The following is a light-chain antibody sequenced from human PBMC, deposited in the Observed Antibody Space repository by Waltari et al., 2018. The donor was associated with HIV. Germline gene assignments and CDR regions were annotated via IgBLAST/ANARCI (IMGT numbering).Light chain of an antibody. J-gene: IGLJ2*01. CDR3: ASHAGSKDV. CDR2: DVT. V-gene: IGLV2-8*01. Sequence: QSALTQPPSASGSPGQSVTISCTGTSSDIGAYNYVAWYQQYPGKAPKPMIYDVTKRPSGVPDRFSGSKSGNTASLTVSGLQAEDEADYYCASHAGSKDVFGGGTKLTVL. CDR1: SSDIGAYNY.